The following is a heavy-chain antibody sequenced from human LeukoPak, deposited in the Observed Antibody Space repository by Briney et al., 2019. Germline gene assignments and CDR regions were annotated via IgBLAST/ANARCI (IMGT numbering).Heavy chain of an antibody. Sequence: GASVKVSCKASGYTFTGYYTHWVRQAPGQGLEWMGRINPNSGGTNYAQKFQGRVTMIRDTSISTAYMELSRLRSDDTAVYYCARAIEMYAFDIWGQGTMVTVSS. V-gene: IGHV1-2*06. CDR2: INPNSGGT. D-gene: IGHD5-24*01. J-gene: IGHJ3*02. CDR1: GYTFTGYY. CDR3: ARAIEMYAFDI.